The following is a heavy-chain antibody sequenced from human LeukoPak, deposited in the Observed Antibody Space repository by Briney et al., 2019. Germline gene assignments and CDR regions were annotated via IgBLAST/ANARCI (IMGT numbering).Heavy chain of an antibody. J-gene: IGHJ4*02. CDR1: GFTFDDYA. Sequence: PGGSLRLSCAASGFTFDDYAMHWVRQAPGKGLEWVSGISWNSGSIGYADSVKGRFTISRDNAKNSLYLQMSSLRAEDTALYYCAKDTGYDSSGLFDYWGQGTLVTVSS. CDR3: AKDTGYDSSGLFDY. D-gene: IGHD3-22*01. V-gene: IGHV3-9*01. CDR2: ISWNSGSI.